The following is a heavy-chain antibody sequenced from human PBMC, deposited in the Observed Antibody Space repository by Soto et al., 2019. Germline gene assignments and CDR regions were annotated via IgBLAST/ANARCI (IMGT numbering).Heavy chain of an antibody. V-gene: IGHV4-39*01. Sequence: QLQLQESGPGLVKPSETLSLTCTVSGGSISSSSYYWGWIRQPPGKGLEWIGSIYYSGSTYYNPSLKGRVTISVDTSKNQFSLKLSSVTAADTAVYYCARTPGGRSGYFDLWGRGTLVTVSS. J-gene: IGHJ2*01. CDR1: GGSISSSSYY. CDR3: ARTPGGRSGYFDL. CDR2: IYYSGST. D-gene: IGHD3-16*01.